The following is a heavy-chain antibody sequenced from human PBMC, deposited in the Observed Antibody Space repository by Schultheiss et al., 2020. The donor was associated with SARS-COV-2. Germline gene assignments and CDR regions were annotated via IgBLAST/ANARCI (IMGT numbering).Heavy chain of an antibody. J-gene: IGHJ5*02. CDR3: ARLTPFTIFGVVIIPGWFDP. CDR2: IYYSGST. CDR1: GGSFSGYY. D-gene: IGHD3-3*01. Sequence: SETLSLTCAVYGGSFSGYYWSWIRQPPGKGLEWIGYIYYSGSTNYNPSLKSRVTISVDTSKNQFSLKLSSVTAADTAVYYCARLTPFTIFGVVIIPGWFDPWGQGTLVTVSS. V-gene: IGHV4-59*01.